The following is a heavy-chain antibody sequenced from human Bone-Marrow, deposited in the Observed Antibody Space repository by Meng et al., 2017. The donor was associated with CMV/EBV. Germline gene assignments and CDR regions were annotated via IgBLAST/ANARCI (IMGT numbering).Heavy chain of an antibody. D-gene: IGHD3-3*01. Sequence: SETLSLTCTVSGGSISSSSYYWGWIRQPPGKGLEWIGAISYSGSTYYNPSLKSRVTISVDTSKNQFFLKLSSMTAADTAVYYCARHINFWSSYYYYGLDVWGQGNPGHRLL. V-gene: IGHV4-39*01. J-gene: IGHJ6*02. CDR1: GGSISSSSYY. CDR2: ISYSGST. CDR3: ARHINFWSSYYYYGLDV.